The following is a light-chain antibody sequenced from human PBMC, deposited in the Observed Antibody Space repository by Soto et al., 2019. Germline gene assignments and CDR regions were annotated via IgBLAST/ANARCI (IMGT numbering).Light chain of an antibody. J-gene: IGLJ2*01. CDR3: AAWDDSLNGPV. CDR1: SSNIGGNT. CDR2: RNS. Sequence: QLVLTQPPSASGTPGQRVTISCSGSSSNIGGNTVDWYQQVPGTAPELLIYRNSQRPSGVPDRFSGSKSGTSASLAISGLQSEDEADYYCAAWDDSLNGPVFGGGTKVTVL. V-gene: IGLV1-44*01.